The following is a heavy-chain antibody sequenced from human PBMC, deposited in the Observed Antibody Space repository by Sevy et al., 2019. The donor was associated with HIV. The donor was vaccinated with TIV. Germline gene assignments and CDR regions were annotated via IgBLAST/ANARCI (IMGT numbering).Heavy chain of an antibody. CDR1: GFTFSNDW. CDR3: ANGTNGYFDFDY. J-gene: IGHJ4*02. CDR2: ISNDGTHT. Sequence: GGSLRLSCAVSGFTFSNDWMHWVRQVPGKALVWVSRISNDGTHTSDADSAKGRFTISRENAKNTLYLQMNSLRAEDTAVYYCANGTNGYFDFDYWGQGVLVTVSS. D-gene: IGHD2-8*01. V-gene: IGHV3-74*01.